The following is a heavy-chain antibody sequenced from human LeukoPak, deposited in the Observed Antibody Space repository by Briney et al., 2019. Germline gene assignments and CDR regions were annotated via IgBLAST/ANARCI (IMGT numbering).Heavy chain of an antibody. CDR2: IYYSGST. V-gene: IGHV4-39*07. CDR3: LALRQRNAFDI. J-gene: IGHJ3*02. CDR1: GGSISSSSYY. D-gene: IGHD3-9*01. Sequence: SETLSLTCTVSGGSISSSSYYWGCIRQPPGKGLEWIGSIYYSGSTYYNPSLKSRVTISVDTSKNQFSLKLSSVTAADTAVYYCLALRQRNAFDIWGQGTMVTVSS.